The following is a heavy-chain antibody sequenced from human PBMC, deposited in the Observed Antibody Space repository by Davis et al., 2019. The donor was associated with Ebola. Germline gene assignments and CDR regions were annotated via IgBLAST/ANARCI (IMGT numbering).Heavy chain of an antibody. V-gene: IGHV3-30*03. CDR1: GFTFSSYG. CDR3: ARVLLSGWLFSEYYFDY. D-gene: IGHD6-19*01. Sequence: GESLKISCAASGFTFSSYGMHWVRQAPGKGLEWVAVISYDGSNKYYADSVKGRFTISRDNSKNSLYLQMNSLRAEDTAVYYCARVLLSGWLFSEYYFDYWGQGTLVTVSS. J-gene: IGHJ4*02. CDR2: ISYDGSNK.